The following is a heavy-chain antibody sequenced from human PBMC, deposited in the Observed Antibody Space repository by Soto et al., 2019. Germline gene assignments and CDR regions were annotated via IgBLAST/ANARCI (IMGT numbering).Heavy chain of an antibody. V-gene: IGHV3-11*03. CDR3: ARSPSSGWYYFDY. Sequence: GGSLRLSCAVSGFTFSDDYMTWIRQAPGKGLEWVSYISSSTSHTNYADSVKGRFTISRDNAKNSLFLQMNSLRAEDTAVYYCARSPSSGWYYFDYWGLGTLVTVSS. CDR1: GFTFSDDY. CDR2: ISSSTSHT. J-gene: IGHJ4*02. D-gene: IGHD6-19*01.